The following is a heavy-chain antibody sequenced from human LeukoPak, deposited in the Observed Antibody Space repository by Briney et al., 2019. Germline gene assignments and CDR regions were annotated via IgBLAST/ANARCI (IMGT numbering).Heavy chain of an antibody. D-gene: IGHD2-15*01. Sequence: GGSLRLSCAASGFTFSSYAVSWDRQAPGKGLGWVATISGSGDSTYYADSVKGRFTITRDNTKNTLYLQMNSLRAEDTAVYHCAKHSSRPHYGMDVWGQGTTVTVSS. V-gene: IGHV3-23*01. CDR3: AKHSSRPHYGMDV. J-gene: IGHJ6*02. CDR1: GFTFSSYA. CDR2: ISGSGDST.